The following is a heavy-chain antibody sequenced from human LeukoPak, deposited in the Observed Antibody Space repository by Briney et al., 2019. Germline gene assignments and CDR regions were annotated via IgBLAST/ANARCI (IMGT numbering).Heavy chain of an antibody. Sequence: SETLSLTCTVSGGSISRYYWSWIRQAAGKGLEWIGRIYISGSTNYNPSLKSRVTMSVDASKNQFSLKLSSVTAADTAVYYCAREILGYGSGSQGFDYWGQGALVTVSS. D-gene: IGHD3-10*01. J-gene: IGHJ4*02. CDR2: IYISGST. CDR3: AREILGYGSGSQGFDY. CDR1: GGSISRYY. V-gene: IGHV4-4*07.